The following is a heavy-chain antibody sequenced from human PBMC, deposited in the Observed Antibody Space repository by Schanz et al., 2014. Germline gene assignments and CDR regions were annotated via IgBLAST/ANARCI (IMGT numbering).Heavy chain of an antibody. CDR1: GVSFSGYY. Sequence: QVQLQQWGAGLLKPSETLSLTCAVDGVSFSGYYWSWIRQSPDKGLEWIGEINHSANTTYNPSLKSRFTISVDSSKNQFSLMLNSVTAADTAVYYCARRHHFRSGPYYYYYMDVWGKGTTXTVSS. V-gene: IGHV4-34*01. J-gene: IGHJ6*03. D-gene: IGHD3-3*02. CDR2: INHSANT. CDR3: ARRHHFRSGPYYYYYMDV.